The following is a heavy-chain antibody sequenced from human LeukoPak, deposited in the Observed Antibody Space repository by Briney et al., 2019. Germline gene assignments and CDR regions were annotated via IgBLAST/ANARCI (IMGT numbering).Heavy chain of an antibody. CDR1: GYIFTQYY. Sequence: ASEKVPSEASGYIFTQYYMHWVRQAPGQALEWVGSINPRGGSTRYPQRFQGRLTLTRDTPPSTVHREVSALRSEHTRVYYCARDRADAGAKNDAFDIWGQGTMVTVSS. CDR2: INPRGGST. CDR3: ARDRADAGAKNDAFDI. V-gene: IGHV1-46*01. J-gene: IGHJ3*02. D-gene: IGHD6-13*01.